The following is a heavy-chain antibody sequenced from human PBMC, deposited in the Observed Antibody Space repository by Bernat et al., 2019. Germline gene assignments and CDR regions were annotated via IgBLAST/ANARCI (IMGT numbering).Heavy chain of an antibody. CDR1: GFTFSSYS. V-gene: IGHV3-21*03. Sequence: EVQLVESGGGLVKPGGSLRLSCAASGFTFSSYSMNWVRQAPGKGLEWVSSISSSSSYIYYADSVKGRFTISRDNAKNTLYLQMNSLRAEDTAVCYCARAWSVTTVTQDPPDYWGQGTLVTVSS. CDR2: ISSSSSYI. CDR3: ARAWSVTTVTQDPPDY. J-gene: IGHJ4*02. D-gene: IGHD4-17*01.